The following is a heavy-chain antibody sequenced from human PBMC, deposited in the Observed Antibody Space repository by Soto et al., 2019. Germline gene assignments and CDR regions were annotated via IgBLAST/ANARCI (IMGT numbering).Heavy chain of an antibody. Sequence: EVQLVESGGGLVKPGGSLRLSCVASGFSFSNAWMNWVRQAPGKGLEWVGRIKWRSHAGAIDYAETVKGRFTISRADSKNTLCLQLTSLATDDTALYYCTRGGPVGNCFDYWGQGTLVTVSS. CDR1: GFSFSNAW. CDR3: TRGGPVGNCFDY. J-gene: IGHJ4*02. V-gene: IGHV3-15*07. CDR2: IKWRSHAGAI. D-gene: IGHD2-15*01.